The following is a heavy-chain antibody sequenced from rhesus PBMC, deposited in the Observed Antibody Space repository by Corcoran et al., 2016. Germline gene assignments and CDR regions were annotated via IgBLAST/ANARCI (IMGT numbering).Heavy chain of an antibody. Sequence: QVQLQESGPGLVKPSETLSLTCAVSGGSISSGYYYWSWIRQPPGKGLECIGYITYSGSTSYNPSLKSRVTIARDTSKNQFSLKLSSVTAADTAVYYCARDRIAFDYWGQGVLVTVSS. V-gene: IGHV4-122*02. J-gene: IGHJ4*01. CDR1: GGSISSGYYY. D-gene: IGHD2-2*01. CDR2: ITYSGST. CDR3: ARDRIAFDY.